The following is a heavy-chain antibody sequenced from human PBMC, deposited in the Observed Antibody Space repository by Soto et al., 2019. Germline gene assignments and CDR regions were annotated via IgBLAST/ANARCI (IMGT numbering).Heavy chain of an antibody. D-gene: IGHD1-26*01. Sequence: PSETLSLTCTVSGDSVSSGNYCWSWIRQPPGMGLEWIGYIQSSGTTKYNPSLQSRVTMSLDTSKNQFSLKLTSMVAADTAVYYCARTNDRGQWDVWYWGRGTLVTVSS. J-gene: IGHJ4*02. CDR3: ARTNDRGQWDVWY. V-gene: IGHV4-61*01. CDR2: IQSSGTT. CDR1: GDSVSSGNYC.